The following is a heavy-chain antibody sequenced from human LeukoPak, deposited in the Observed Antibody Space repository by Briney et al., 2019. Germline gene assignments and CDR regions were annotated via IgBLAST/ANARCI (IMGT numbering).Heavy chain of an antibody. V-gene: IGHV3-21*01. CDR3: ARGYCGGDCYNNFDY. J-gene: IGHJ4*02. CDR2: ISSSSSYI. D-gene: IGHD2-21*01. CDR1: GFTFSSYS. Sequence: GGSLSLSCAASGFTFSSYSMNWVRQAPGKGLEWVSSISSSSSYIYYADSVKGRFTISRDNAKNSLYLQMNSLRAEDTAVYYCARGYCGGDCYNNFDYWGQGTLVTVSS.